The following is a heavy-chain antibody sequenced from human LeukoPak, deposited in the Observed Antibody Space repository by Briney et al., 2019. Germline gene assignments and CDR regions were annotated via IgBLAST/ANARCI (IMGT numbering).Heavy chain of an antibody. J-gene: IGHJ4*02. Sequence: PSETLSLTCTVSGYSISSGYYWGWIRPPPGKGLEWIGSIYHSGSTYYNPSLKSRVTISVDTSKNQFSLKLSSVTAADTAVYYCAREALVTSGPFDYWGQGTLVTVSS. CDR2: IYHSGST. V-gene: IGHV4-38-2*02. CDR1: GYSISSGYY. D-gene: IGHD2-8*02. CDR3: AREALVTSGPFDY.